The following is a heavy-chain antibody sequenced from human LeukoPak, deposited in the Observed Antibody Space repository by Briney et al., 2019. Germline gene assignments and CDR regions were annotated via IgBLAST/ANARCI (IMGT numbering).Heavy chain of an antibody. D-gene: IGHD3-22*01. J-gene: IGHJ5*02. CDR1: GFTFSGSA. CDR2: ITSSSGYR. V-gene: IGHV3-21*01. Sequence: GGSLRLSCAASGFTFSGSAMHWVRQASGKGLEWVSSITSSSGYRYYADSVEGRFTISRDNAKNSLYLQMNSLRAEDTAVYYCARAKYYDGSGYPNYFDPWGQGTLVTVTS. CDR3: ARAKYYDGSGYPNYFDP.